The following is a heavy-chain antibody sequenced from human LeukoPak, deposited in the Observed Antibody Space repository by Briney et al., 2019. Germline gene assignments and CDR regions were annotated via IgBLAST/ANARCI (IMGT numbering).Heavy chain of an antibody. Sequence: GGSLRLSCEVSGFIVSENYMSWVRQAPGKGPEWVSVLYSVGSTSYADSVKGRFTISRDNSKNTLYLQMNSLRADDTAVYYCARDAGHPYYGAGSFDNWGQGTLVTVSS. J-gene: IGHJ4*02. CDR1: GFIVSENY. V-gene: IGHV3-66*01. CDR3: ARDAGHPYYGAGSFDN. D-gene: IGHD3-10*01. CDR2: LYSVGST.